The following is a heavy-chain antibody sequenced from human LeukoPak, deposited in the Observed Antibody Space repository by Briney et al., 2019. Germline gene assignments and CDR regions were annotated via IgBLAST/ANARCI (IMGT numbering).Heavy chain of an antibody. CDR2: VYTSGST. D-gene: IGHD1-7*01. Sequence: SETLSLTCSVSGGSISGYYWTWIRQPAGKGLEWIGRVYTSGSTHYNPSLKTRLTMSVDTSKNQFSLKLSPVTAADTAVYYCARVITGTTTAFEIWGQGTMVTVSS. CDR3: ARVITGTTTAFEI. J-gene: IGHJ3*02. CDR1: GGSISGYY. V-gene: IGHV4-4*07.